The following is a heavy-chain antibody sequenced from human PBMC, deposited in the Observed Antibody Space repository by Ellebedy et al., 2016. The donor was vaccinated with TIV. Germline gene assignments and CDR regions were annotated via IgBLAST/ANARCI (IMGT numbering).Heavy chain of an antibody. V-gene: IGHV3-11*01. Sequence: GESLKISCAASGFTFSGYYMSWFRPAPGKGPEWVSYISYSGDLMYYADSVKGRFTTSRDNAGNSLYLQMNSLRAEDTAVYYCARLGVIAAAGASDYWGQGTLVIVSS. D-gene: IGHD6-13*01. CDR3: ARLGVIAAAGASDY. CDR1: GFTFSGYY. CDR2: ISYSGDLM. J-gene: IGHJ4*02.